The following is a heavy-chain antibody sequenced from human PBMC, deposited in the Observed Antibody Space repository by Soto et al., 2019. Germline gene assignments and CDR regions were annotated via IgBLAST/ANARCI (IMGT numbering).Heavy chain of an antibody. V-gene: IGHV2-5*02. CDR3: ARSKYSISSFDY. Sequence: SGPTLVNPTQTLTLTCTFSGFSLSTDDVGVGWIRQPPGKALDWLAVIYWDDDKRYSPSLKSRLTITKDTSKNQVLLTMTNMDPVDTAPYFCARSKYSISSFDYWGQRALVPAS. J-gene: IGHJ4*02. CDR1: GFSLSTDDVG. D-gene: IGHD6-6*01. CDR2: IYWDDDK.